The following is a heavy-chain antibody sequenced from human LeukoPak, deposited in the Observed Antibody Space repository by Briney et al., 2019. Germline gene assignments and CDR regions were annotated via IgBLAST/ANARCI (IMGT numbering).Heavy chain of an antibody. CDR3: AKDPLITMVRGSWFDP. Sequence: GGSLRLSCAASGFTFSSYGMHWVRQAPGKGLEWVAFIRYDGSNKYYADSVKGRFTISRDNSKNTLYLQMNSLRAEDTAVYYCAKDPLITMVRGSWFDPWGQGTLVTVSS. V-gene: IGHV3-30*02. CDR1: GFTFSSYG. CDR2: IRYDGSNK. D-gene: IGHD3-10*01. J-gene: IGHJ5*02.